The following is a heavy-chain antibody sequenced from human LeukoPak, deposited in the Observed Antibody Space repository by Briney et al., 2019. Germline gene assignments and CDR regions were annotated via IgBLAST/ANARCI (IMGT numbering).Heavy chain of an antibody. CDR2: ISGGSGST. J-gene: IGHJ4*02. V-gene: IGHV3-23*01. D-gene: IGHD4-17*01. CDR3: AKWYNDYGDENFDY. CDR1: AFTFTNYV. Sequence: GGSLRLSCAASAFTFTNYVMSWVRQAPGKGLEWVSAISGGSGSTYYADSVKGRFTISRDNSKNPLYLQMNSLRGEDTAIYYCAKWYNDYGDENFDYWGQGTLGTVSS.